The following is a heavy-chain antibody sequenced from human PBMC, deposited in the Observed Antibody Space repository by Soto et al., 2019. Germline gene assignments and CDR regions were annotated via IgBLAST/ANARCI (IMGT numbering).Heavy chain of an antibody. Sequence: GGSLRLSCAASGFTFSSYGMHWVRQAPGKGLEWVAVIWYDGSNKYYADSVKGRFTISRDNYKNTLYLEMNSLRAEDTDVYYCAGDNVALSSGWFLDYWGQGTLVTVSS. D-gene: IGHD6-19*01. CDR3: AGDNVALSSGWFLDY. V-gene: IGHV3-33*01. J-gene: IGHJ4*02. CDR2: IWYDGSNK. CDR1: GFTFSSYG.